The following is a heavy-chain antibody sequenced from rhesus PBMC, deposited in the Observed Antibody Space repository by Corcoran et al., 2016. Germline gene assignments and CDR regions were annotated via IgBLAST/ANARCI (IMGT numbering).Heavy chain of an antibody. CDR3: ARGTVTKDFDY. Sequence: QLQLQESGPGLVKPSETLSVTCAVSGGPISSSYWSGIRQASGKGLEWIGYIYGSGSSPNYNPSLKSRVTLSVDTSKNQLSLKLSSVTTADTAVYYCARGTVTKDFDYWGQGVLVTVSS. CDR2: IYGSGSSP. D-gene: IGHD4-23*01. CDR1: GGPISSSY. V-gene: IGHV4-169*01. J-gene: IGHJ4*01.